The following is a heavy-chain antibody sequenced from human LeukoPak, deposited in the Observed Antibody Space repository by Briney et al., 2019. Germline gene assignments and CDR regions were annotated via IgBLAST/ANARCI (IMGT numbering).Heavy chain of an antibody. Sequence: SETLSLTCAVYGCSFSGYYWSWVRQPPGKGLEWIGEINHSGRTNYNPSPKNRLTISLDTSTNQFSLKQISMTAPDAAVYYCARVNAPPKDSSGWPFDYWGQGTLVTVSS. D-gene: IGHD6-19*01. CDR1: GCSFSGYY. V-gene: IGHV4-34*01. CDR2: INHSGRT. J-gene: IGHJ4*02. CDR3: ARVNAPPKDSSGWPFDY.